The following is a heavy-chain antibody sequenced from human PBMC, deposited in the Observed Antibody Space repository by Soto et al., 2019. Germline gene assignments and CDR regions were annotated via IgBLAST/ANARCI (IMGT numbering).Heavy chain of an antibody. CDR1: GCTFSDYA. CDR3: AKDGYCNGGSCYLYYLDS. J-gene: IGHJ4*02. CDR2: ISFGGGNT. V-gene: IGHV3-23*01. Sequence: GGSLRLSCVGSGCTFSDYAMTWVRQAPGKGLEWVATISFGGGNTYYADSLEGRFTISRDNSKNTLFLQMYDLRAEDTALYYCAKDGYCNGGSCYLYYLDSWGLGTPVTVSS. D-gene: IGHD2-15*01.